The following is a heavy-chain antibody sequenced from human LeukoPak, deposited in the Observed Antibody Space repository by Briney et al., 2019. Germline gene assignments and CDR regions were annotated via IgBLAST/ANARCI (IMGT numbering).Heavy chain of an antibody. J-gene: IGHJ4*02. V-gene: IGHV1-2*02. D-gene: IGHD3-22*01. CDR2: INPNNGGT. CDR3: ARDERYDSSGYPFDY. CDR1: GYTLTELS. Sequence: ASVKVSCKVSGYTLTELSMHWVRQAPGQGLERMGWINPNNGGTNYAQKFQGRVTMTRDTSISTAYMELSRLRSDDTAVYYCARDERYDSSGYPFDYWGQGTLVTVSS.